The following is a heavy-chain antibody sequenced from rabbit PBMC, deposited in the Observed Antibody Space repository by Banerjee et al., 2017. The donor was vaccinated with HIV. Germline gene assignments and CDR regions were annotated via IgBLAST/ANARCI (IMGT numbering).Heavy chain of an antibody. D-gene: IGHD7-1*01. CDR2: INTSSGNT. Sequence: QSLEESGGDLVKPGASLILTCKASGLDLNNYYYMCWVRQAPGKGLEWIGCINTSSGNTVYANWAKGRFTISKTSSTTVTLQMTSLTAADTATYFCARDAGGDRYSNDLWGQGTLVTVS. CDR1: GLDLNNYYY. V-gene: IGHV1S40*01. J-gene: IGHJ5*01. CDR3: ARDAGGDRYSNDL.